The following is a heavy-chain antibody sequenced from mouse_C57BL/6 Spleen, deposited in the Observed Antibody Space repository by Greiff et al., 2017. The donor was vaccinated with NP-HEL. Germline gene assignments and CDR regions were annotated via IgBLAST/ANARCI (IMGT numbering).Heavy chain of an antibody. V-gene: IGHV5-4*01. CDR1: GFTFSSYA. Sequence: DVHLVESGGGLVKPGGSLKLSCAASGFTFSSYAMSWVRQTPEKRLEWVATISDGGSYTYYPDNVKGRFTISRDNATNNLYLQMSHLKSEDTAMYYGARATLAYGGQGTLVTVSA. CDR2: ISDGGSYT. CDR3: ARATLAY. J-gene: IGHJ3*01.